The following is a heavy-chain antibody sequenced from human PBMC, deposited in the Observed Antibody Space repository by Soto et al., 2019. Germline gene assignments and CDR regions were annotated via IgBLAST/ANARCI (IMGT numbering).Heavy chain of an antibody. J-gene: IGHJ4*02. CDR2: ISYDGSEK. Sequence: QVQLVESGGGVVQPGRSLRLSCAASGFTFSSLGMHWVRQAPGKGLEWVAVISYDGSEKYYADSVKGRFTISRDNSKNTLSLQMNSLRAKDTAVYYCVKERTGTWDFDYWGQGTLVTVSS. CDR3: VKERTGTWDFDY. V-gene: IGHV3-30*18. CDR1: GFTFSSLG. D-gene: IGHD1-26*01.